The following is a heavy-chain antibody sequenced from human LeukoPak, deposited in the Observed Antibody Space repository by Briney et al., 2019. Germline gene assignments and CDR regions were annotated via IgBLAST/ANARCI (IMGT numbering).Heavy chain of an antibody. CDR2: ISGSGGST. V-gene: IGHV3-23*01. J-gene: IGHJ5*02. CDR1: GFTFSSYA. Sequence: PGGSLRLSCAASGFTFSSYAMSWVRQAPGKGLEWVSAISGSGGSTYYADSVKGRFTISRDNSKNTLYLRMNSLRAEDTAVYYCAKDRYYDFWSGYSVWFDPWGQGTLVTVSS. CDR3: AKDRYYDFWSGYSVWFDP. D-gene: IGHD3-3*01.